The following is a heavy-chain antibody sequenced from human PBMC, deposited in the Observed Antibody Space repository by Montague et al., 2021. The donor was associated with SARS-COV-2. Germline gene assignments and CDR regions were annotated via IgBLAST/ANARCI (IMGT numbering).Heavy chain of an antibody. J-gene: IGHJ6*02. Sequence: SQTLSLTCAVYGGSLSSYYWSWIRQPPEKGLEWIGEINHSANTKYNPSLKSPVTISIDTSKNQFSLKMTSVTAADTATYYCASGSYHSGSCDNWYYDGLDIWGPGTMVTVSS. CDR1: GGSLSSYY. D-gene: IGHD3-10*01. V-gene: IGHV4-34*01. CDR3: ASGSYHSGSCDNWYYDGLDI. CDR2: INHSANT.